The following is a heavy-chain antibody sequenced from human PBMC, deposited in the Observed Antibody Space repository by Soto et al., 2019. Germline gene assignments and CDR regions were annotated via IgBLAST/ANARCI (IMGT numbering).Heavy chain of an antibody. V-gene: IGHV4-39*01. D-gene: IGHD1-20*01. CDR3: ATSQKGYNWNYFDH. Sequence: SETLSLTYTLSGGAISGSGYYGVFILHPPGKGREWIGSVFYTGFTSYNPSLESRVSVSVDTSKNQFSLKVSGVSAADTAVYYCATSQKGYNWNYFDHRGQGALVTVSP. J-gene: IGHJ4*02. CDR1: GGAISGSGYY. CDR2: VFYTGFT.